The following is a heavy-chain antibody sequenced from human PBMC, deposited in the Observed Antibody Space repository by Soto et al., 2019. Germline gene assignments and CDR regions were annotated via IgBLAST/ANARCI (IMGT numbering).Heavy chain of an antibody. V-gene: IGHV3-21*01. J-gene: IGHJ4*02. CDR2: ISSSSSYI. CDR3: ARVGNYYGSGNNNCLDY. CDR1: GFTFSSYS. D-gene: IGHD3-10*01. Sequence: EVQLVESGGGLVKPGGSLRLSCAASGFTFSSYSMNWVRQAPGKGLEWVSSISSSSSYIYYADSVKGRFTISRDNAKNSLYLQMNSLRAEDTAVYYCARVGNYYGSGNNNCLDYWGQGTLVTVSS.